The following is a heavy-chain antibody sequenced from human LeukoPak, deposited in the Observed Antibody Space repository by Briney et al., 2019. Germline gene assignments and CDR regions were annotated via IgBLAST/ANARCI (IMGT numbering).Heavy chain of an antibody. D-gene: IGHD2-15*01. J-gene: IGHJ4*02. CDR1: GFIVSSNY. CDR2: IYSSGST. CDR3: ARGLESCSSGSCFKD. V-gene: IGHV3-53*01. Sequence: GGSLRLSCAASGFIVSSNYMSWVRQAPGKGLEWVSLIYSSGSTYYTASVKGRFTISRYHSKNTQYLQMNSLRAEDAALYYCARGLESCSSGSCFKDWGQGTLVTVPS.